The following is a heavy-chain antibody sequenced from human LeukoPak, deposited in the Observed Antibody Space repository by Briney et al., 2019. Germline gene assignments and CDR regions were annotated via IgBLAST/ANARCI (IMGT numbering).Heavy chain of an antibody. CDR3: ARGFRVAYCGGDCYSRSYFDY. Sequence: GGSLRLSCAASGFTFSSYGMHWVRQAPGKGLEWVAFIRYDGSNKYYADSVKGRFTISRDKSKSTLYLQMNSLRTEDTAVYYCARGFRVAYCGGDCYSRSYFDYWGQGTLVTVSS. J-gene: IGHJ4*02. CDR1: GFTFSSYG. D-gene: IGHD2-21*02. V-gene: IGHV3-30*02. CDR2: IRYDGSNK.